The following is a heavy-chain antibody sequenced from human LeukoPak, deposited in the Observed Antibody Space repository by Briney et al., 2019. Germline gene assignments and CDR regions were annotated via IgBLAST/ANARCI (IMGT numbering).Heavy chain of an antibody. CDR1: GYTFTGYY. Sequence: ASVKVSCKASGYTFTGYYMHWVRQAPGQGLEWMGWINPNSGGTNYAQKFQGRVTMTRDTSISTAYMELSRLRSDDTAMYYCARARHDSSGYYRFDYWGQGTLVTV. D-gene: IGHD3-22*01. J-gene: IGHJ4*02. CDR3: ARARHDSSGYYRFDY. CDR2: INPNSGGT. V-gene: IGHV1-2*02.